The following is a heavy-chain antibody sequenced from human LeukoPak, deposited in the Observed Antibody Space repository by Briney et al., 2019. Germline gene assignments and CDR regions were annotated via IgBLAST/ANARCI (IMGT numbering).Heavy chain of an antibody. V-gene: IGHV1-46*01. CDR2: INPNGGTT. D-gene: IGHD6-13*01. J-gene: IGHJ4*02. Sequence: ASVKVSCKASRSTFTRYYMHWVRQAPGQGLEWMGIINPNGGTTSYAQKFQGRVTMTTDTSTSTAYMELRSLRSDDTAVYYCAVSLSRGGYSSSWYFDYWGQGTLVTVSS. CDR3: AVSLSRGGYSSSWYFDY. CDR1: RSTFTRYY.